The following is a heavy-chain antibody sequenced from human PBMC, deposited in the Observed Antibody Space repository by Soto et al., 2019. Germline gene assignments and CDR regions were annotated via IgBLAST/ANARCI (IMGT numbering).Heavy chain of an antibody. J-gene: IGHJ4*02. CDR3: ARGRVGGNFDY. CDR2: INHSGST. CDR1: GGSFSGYY. D-gene: IGHD3-16*01. V-gene: IGHV4-34*01. Sequence: QVQLQQWGAGLLKPSETLSLTCAVYGGSFSGYYWSWIRQPPGKGLEWIGEINHSGSTNYNPSLKSRVTISVDTSKNQFSLKLSSVTAADTAVYYCARGRVGGNFDYWGQGTLVTVSS.